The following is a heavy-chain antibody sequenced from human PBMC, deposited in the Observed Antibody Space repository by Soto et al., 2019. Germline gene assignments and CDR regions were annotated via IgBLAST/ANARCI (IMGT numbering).Heavy chain of an antibody. CDR3: ARVDKRGYFSVLTDF. J-gene: IGHJ4*02. D-gene: IGHD3-10*02. V-gene: IGHV4-31*03. CDR2: IYDSGNMY. CDR1: GGSITIGGHY. Sequence: SETLSLTCTVSGGSITIGGHYLGWIRQYPGKGLEWIGHIYDSGNMYFYNPSLKSRVTISADTSRNQFSLSLSSLTAADTAVYYCARVDKRGYFSVLTDFWGQGVPVTVS.